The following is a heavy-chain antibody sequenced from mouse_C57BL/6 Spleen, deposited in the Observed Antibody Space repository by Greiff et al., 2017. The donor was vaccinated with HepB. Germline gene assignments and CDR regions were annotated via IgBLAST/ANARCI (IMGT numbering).Heavy chain of an antibody. CDR2: ISNGGGST. V-gene: IGHV5-12*01. CDR3: ARPFGYVYFDV. D-gene: IGHD1-2*01. CDR1: GFTFSDYY. J-gene: IGHJ1*03. Sequence: EVQRVESGGGLVQPGASLKLSCAASGFTFSDYYMYWVRQTPEKRLEWVAYISNGGGSTYYPDTVKGRFTITRDNAKNTLYLQVSRLKSEDTARYYCARPFGYVYFDVWGTGTTVTVSS.